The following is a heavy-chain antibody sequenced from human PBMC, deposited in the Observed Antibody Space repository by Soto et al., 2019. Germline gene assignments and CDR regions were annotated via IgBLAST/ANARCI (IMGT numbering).Heavy chain of an antibody. CDR2: INHSGST. Sequence: PSETLSLTCAVYGGSFSGYYWSWIRQPPGKGLEWIEEINHSGSTNYNPSLKSRVTISVDTSKNQFSLKLSSVTAADTAVYYCARGRLYGSGSYYYYYMDVWGKGTTVTVSS. CDR1: GGSFSGYY. D-gene: IGHD3-10*01. V-gene: IGHV4-34*01. J-gene: IGHJ6*03. CDR3: ARGRLYGSGSYYYYYMDV.